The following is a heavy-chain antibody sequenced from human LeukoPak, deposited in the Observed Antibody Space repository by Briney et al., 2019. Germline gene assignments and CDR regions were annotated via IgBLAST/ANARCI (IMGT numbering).Heavy chain of an antibody. Sequence: SGFXXXSYSMNWVRQAPGKGLEWVSSISSSSSYIYYADSVKGRFTISRDNAKNSLYLQMNSLRAEDTAVYYCARGIAAADVGTPDAFDIWGQGTMVTVSS. CDR1: GFXXXSYS. V-gene: IGHV3-21*01. J-gene: IGHJ3*02. D-gene: IGHD6-13*01. CDR3: ARGIAAADVGTPDAFDI. CDR2: ISSSSSYI.